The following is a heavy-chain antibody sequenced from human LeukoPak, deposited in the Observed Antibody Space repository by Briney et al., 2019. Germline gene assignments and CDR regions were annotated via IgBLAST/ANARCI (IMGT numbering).Heavy chain of an antibody. CDR3: AKGGTMVRGVIGY. D-gene: IGHD3-10*01. V-gene: IGHV3-30*18. J-gene: IGHJ4*02. Sequence: GRSLRLSCAASGFTFSSYGMHWVRQAPGKGLEWVAVISYDGSNKYYADSVKGRFTISRDNSKNTLYLQMNSLRAEDTAVYYCAKGGTMVRGVIGYWGQGTLVTVSS. CDR2: ISYDGSNK. CDR1: GFTFSSYG.